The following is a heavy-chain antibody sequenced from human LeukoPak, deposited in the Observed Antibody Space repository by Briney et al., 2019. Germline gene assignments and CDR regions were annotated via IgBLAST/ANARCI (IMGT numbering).Heavy chain of an antibody. D-gene: IGHD1-1*01. J-gene: IGHJ6*03. CDR2: IYYSGST. CDR1: GGSISSYY. CDR3: ARVPQERYYYYYMDV. Sequence: SETLSLTCTVSGGSISSYYWSWIRQPPGKGLEGIGYIYYSGSTNYKPSLKSRGTISVDTCKNQFSLKLSSVTAADTAVYYCARVPQERYYYYYMDVWGKGTTVTVSS. V-gene: IGHV4-59*01.